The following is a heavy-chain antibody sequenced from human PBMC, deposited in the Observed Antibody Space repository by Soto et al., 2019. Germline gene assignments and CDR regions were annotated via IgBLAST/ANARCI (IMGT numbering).Heavy chain of an antibody. CDR1: GFTFSSYG. CDR3: ARGVTHFDY. D-gene: IGHD2-21*02. Sequence: GGSLRLSCAASGFTFSSYGMHWVRQAPGKGLEWVAVIGYYGSNKNYADSVKGRFTISRDNSKNTLYLQMNSLRAEDTAVYYCARGVTHFDYWGQGTLVTVSS. CDR2: IGYYGSNK. V-gene: IGHV3-33*01. J-gene: IGHJ4*02.